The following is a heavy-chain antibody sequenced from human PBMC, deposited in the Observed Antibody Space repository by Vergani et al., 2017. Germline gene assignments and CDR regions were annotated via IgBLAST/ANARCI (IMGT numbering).Heavy chain of an antibody. CDR2: IYDSGDT. Sequence: QVQPQESGPGLVKPSETLSLTCSVSGDSMNTYYWTWIRQPPGKGLEWIGYIYDSGDTKYNPSLKGRVTMSLDTSKNQFSLKLSSVTAADTAVYYCARVGYCSSTSCLPGYWGQGTLVTVSS. CDR1: GDSMNTYY. CDR3: ARVGYCSSTSCLPGY. J-gene: IGHJ4*02. D-gene: IGHD2-2*01. V-gene: IGHV4-59*01.